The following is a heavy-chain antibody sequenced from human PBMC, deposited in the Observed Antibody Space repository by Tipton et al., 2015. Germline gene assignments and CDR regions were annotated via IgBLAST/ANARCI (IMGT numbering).Heavy chain of an antibody. CDR2: IRSKAKGYAT. Sequence: SLRLSCAASGFSDSPIHWVRQASGRGLEWVARIRSKAKGYATAYAASVKGRFTVSRDDSRNTAYLQMNSLKTEDTAVYYCSKDLPYFDFVSGAYRHDVGAFDFWGQGTVVTVSS. V-gene: IGHV3-73*01. CDR3: SKDLPYFDFVSGAYRHDVGAFDF. CDR1: GFSDSP. J-gene: IGHJ3*01. D-gene: IGHD3-16*02.